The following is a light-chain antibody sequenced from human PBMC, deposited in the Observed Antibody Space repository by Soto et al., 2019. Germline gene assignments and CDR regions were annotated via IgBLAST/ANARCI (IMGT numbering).Light chain of an antibody. CDR1: SSDIGGFNY. Sequence: QSALTQPASGSGSPGQSITISCNGTSSDIGGFNYVSWYQQHPGKAPTLIIYEVSNRPSGISHRFSGSKSGDTASLTISGLQAEDEADYYCSSFTNTTTLVLFGGGTQLTVL. V-gene: IGLV2-14*03. J-gene: IGLJ2*01. CDR2: EVS. CDR3: SSFTNTTTLVL.